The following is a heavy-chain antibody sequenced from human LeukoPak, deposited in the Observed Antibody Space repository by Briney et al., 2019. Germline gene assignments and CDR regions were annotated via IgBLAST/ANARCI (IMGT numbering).Heavy chain of an antibody. CDR2: IRSKANSYAA. CDR3: TRRAQLLSDAFDI. J-gene: IGHJ3*02. CDR1: GFTFSGSA. Sequence: GGSLRLSCAASGFTFSGSAMHWVRQASGKGLEWVGRIRSKANSYAAAYAASVKGRFTISRDDSKNTAYLQMNSLKTEDTAVYYCTRRAQLLSDAFDIWGQGTMVTVSS. V-gene: IGHV3-73*01. D-gene: IGHD2-2*01.